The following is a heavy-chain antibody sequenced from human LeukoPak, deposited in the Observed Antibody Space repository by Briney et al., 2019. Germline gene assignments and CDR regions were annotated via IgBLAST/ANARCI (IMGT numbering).Heavy chain of an antibody. V-gene: IGHV6-1*01. CDR3: ARSSRPYGYTDPIDY. CDR2: TYYRSKWYN. J-gene: IGHJ4*02. Sequence: SQTLSLTCAISGDSVSSNSATWNWIRQSPSRGLEWLGRTYYRSKWYNDYAVSVKSRITINPDTSKNQFSLQLNSVTPEDTAVYYCARSSRPYGYTDPIDYWGQGTLVTVSS. D-gene: IGHD5-24*01. CDR1: GDSVSSNSAT.